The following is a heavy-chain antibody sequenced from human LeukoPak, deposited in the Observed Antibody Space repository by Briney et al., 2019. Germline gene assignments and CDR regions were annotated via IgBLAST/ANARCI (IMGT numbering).Heavy chain of an antibody. D-gene: IGHD1-1*01. CDR2: IRSSIYGGTP. CDR3: SREWGNGNDLRPDY. Sequence: GGSLRLSCTSSGFTFREFAVSWFRQAPGKGLEWIGFIRSSIYGGTPKAAASVKGRFIFSRDDSKGVAYLRMNGLKTEDTAVYYCSREWGNGNDLRPDYWGQGTLVTVSS. CDR1: GFTFREFA. J-gene: IGHJ4*02. V-gene: IGHV3-49*03.